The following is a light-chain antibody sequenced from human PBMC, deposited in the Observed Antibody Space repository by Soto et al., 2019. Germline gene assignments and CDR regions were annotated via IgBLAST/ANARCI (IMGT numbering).Light chain of an antibody. CDR2: GAS. J-gene: IGKJ3*01. CDR1: QSVSSSY. CDR3: QQFGSSIFT. V-gene: IGKV3-20*01. Sequence: EIVLTQSPGTLSLSPGERATLSCRASQSVSSSYLAWYQQKPGQAPRLLIYGASSRATGIPDRFSGSGSGTDFTLTISRLEPEDFAVYYCQQFGSSIFTLCHGTQVDIK.